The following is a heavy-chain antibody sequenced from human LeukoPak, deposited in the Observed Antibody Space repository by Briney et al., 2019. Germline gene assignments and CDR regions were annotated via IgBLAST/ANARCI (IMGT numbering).Heavy chain of an antibody. D-gene: IGHD3-22*01. CDR2: IKQDGNEK. Sequence: GGSLRLSCAASGFTFSSYWMSWVRQAPGKGLEWVANIKQDGNEKYYVDSVKGRFTISRDNAKNSLYLQMNSLRAEDTAVYYCARGQYYYDSSGYQIDYWGQGTLVTVSS. J-gene: IGHJ4*02. V-gene: IGHV3-7*01. CDR1: GFTFSSYW. CDR3: ARGQYYYDSSGYQIDY.